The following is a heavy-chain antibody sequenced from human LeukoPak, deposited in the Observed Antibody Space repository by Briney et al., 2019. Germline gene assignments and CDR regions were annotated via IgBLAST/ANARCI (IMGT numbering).Heavy chain of an antibody. CDR2: ISSSGSTI. Sequence: GGSLRLSCAASGFTFSDYYMSWIRQAPGKGLEWVSYISSSGSTIYYADSVKGRFTISRDNAENSLYLQMNSLRAEDTAVYYCAREAYGDYECFAFDIWGQGTMVTVSS. D-gene: IGHD4-17*01. CDR3: AREAYGDYECFAFDI. CDR1: GFTFSDYY. V-gene: IGHV3-11*01. J-gene: IGHJ3*02.